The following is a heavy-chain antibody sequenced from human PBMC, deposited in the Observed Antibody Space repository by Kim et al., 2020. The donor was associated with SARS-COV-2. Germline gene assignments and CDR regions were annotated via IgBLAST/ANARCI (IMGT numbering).Heavy chain of an antibody. CDR2: IWYDGSNK. Sequence: GGSLRLSCAVSGFTFSSYGMHWVRQAPGKGLEWVAVIWYDGSNKYYADSVKGRFTISRDNSKNTLYLQMNSLRAEDTAVYYCARDTGSYGDYGEWGAFDIWGQGTMVTVSS. CDR3: ARDTGSYGDYGEWGAFDI. CDR1: GFTFSSYG. J-gene: IGHJ3*02. D-gene: IGHD4-17*01. V-gene: IGHV3-33*01.